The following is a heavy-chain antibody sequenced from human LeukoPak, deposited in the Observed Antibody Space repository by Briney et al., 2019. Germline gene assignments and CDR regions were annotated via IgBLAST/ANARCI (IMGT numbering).Heavy chain of an antibody. D-gene: IGHD2-2*01. Sequence: GGSLRLSCAASGFTFSTYAMSWVRQAPGKGLEWVSAISGSGDRTYHADSVKGRFTTSRDNSKNTLYLQMNSLRAEDTAVYYCGQLLSNDDAFDIWGQGTMVTVSS. CDR1: GFTFSTYA. CDR2: ISGSGDRT. CDR3: GQLLSNDDAFDI. J-gene: IGHJ3*02. V-gene: IGHV3-23*01.